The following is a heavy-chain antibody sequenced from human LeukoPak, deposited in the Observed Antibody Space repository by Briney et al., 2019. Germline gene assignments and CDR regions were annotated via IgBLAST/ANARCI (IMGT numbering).Heavy chain of an antibody. CDR2: IYYSGST. D-gene: IGHD3-10*01. CDR1: GASISYYY. Sequence: SETLSLTCTVSGASISYYYWTWIRQPPGKGLEWIGYIYYSGSTKYNPSLKSRVTISLNTSKNQFSLKLSSVTAADTAVYYCARGVREVERNTMVRGVIIKNWFDPWGQGTLVTVSS. CDR3: ARGVREVERNTMVRGVIIKNWFDP. J-gene: IGHJ5*02. V-gene: IGHV4-59*01.